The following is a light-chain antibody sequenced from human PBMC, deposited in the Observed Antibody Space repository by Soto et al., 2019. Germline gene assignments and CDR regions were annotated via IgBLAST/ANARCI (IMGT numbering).Light chain of an antibody. J-gene: IGKJ5*01. CDR2: GAS. CDR1: QXVSXN. CDR3: QQYNNWLIT. Sequence: EIVMTQSPATXXVSPGERATXXXXASQXVSXNLAWYQQKPGQAPRLLIYGASTRATGIPARFSGSGSGTEFTLTISSLQSEDFAVYYCQQYNNWLITFGQGTRLEIK. V-gene: IGKV3-15*01.